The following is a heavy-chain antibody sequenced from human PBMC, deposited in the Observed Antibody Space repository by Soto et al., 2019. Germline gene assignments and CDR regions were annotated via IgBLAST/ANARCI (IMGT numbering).Heavy chain of an antibody. CDR2: IIPIFGTA. Sequence: ASVKVSCKASGGTFSSYAISWVRQAPGQGLEWMGGIIPIFGTANYAQKFQGRVTITADESTSTAYMELSSLRSEDTAVYYCVRGYSSSWSQPLFYYYYGMDVWGQGTTVTVSS. CDR1: GGTFSSYA. V-gene: IGHV1-69*13. J-gene: IGHJ6*02. D-gene: IGHD6-13*01. CDR3: VRGYSSSWSQPLFYYYYGMDV.